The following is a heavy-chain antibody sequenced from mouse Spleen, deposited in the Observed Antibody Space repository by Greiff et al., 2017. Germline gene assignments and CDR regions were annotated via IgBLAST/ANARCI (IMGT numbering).Heavy chain of an antibody. V-gene: IGHV1-19*01. D-gene: IGHD2-14*01. CDR1: GYTFTDYY. CDR3: AKKEAYRYDYFDY. CDR2: INPYNGGT. Sequence: EVQLQQSGPVLVKPGASVKMSCKASGYTFTDYYMNWVKQSHGKSLEWIGVINPYNGGTSYNQKFKGKATLTVDKSSSTAYMELNSLTSEDSAVYYCAKKEAYRYDYFDYWGQGTTLTVSS. J-gene: IGHJ2*01.